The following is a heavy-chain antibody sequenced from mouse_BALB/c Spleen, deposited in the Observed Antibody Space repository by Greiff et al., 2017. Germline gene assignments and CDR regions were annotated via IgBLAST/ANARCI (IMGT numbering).Heavy chain of an antibody. CDR3: ARSMITTDPWFAY. CDR1: GFTFSSFG. Sequence: EVKLMESGGGLVQPGGSRKLSCAASGFTFSSFGMHWVRQAPEKGLEWFAYISSGSSTIYYADTVKGRFTISRDNPKNTLFLQMTSLRSEDTAMYYCARSMITTDPWFAYWGQGTLVTVSA. J-gene: IGHJ3*01. V-gene: IGHV5-17*02. CDR2: ISSGSSTI. D-gene: IGHD2-4*01.